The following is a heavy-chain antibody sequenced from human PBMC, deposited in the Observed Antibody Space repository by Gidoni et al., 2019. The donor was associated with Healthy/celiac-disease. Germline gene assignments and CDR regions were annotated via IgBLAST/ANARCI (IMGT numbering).Heavy chain of an antibody. CDR3: ARVGVVAPTARFDP. CDR1: GYTSTSYG. J-gene: IGHJ5*02. D-gene: IGHD2-2*01. Sequence: QVQLVQSGAEVKKTGASVKFSCKASGYTSTSYGISGVRQAPGQGLEWMGWISAYNGNTNYAQKLQVRVTMTTDTSTSTAYMELRSLRSDDTAVYYCARVGVVAPTARFDPWGQGTLVTVSS. CDR2: ISAYNGNT. V-gene: IGHV1-18*04.